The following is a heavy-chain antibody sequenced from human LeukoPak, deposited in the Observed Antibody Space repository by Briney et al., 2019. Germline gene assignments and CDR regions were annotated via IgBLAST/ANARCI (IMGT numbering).Heavy chain of an antibody. D-gene: IGHD6-13*01. J-gene: IGHJ4*02. CDR3: AKFTAARGDY. Sequence: SQTLSLTCAISGDSVSSNSAGWNWIRQSPSRGLEWLGRTYYRSKWYNDDAVSVKSRITINPDTSKNQFSLQLNSVTPEDTAVYYCAKFTAARGDYWGQGTLVTVSS. CDR1: GDSVSSNSAG. CDR2: TYYRSKWYN. V-gene: IGHV6-1*01.